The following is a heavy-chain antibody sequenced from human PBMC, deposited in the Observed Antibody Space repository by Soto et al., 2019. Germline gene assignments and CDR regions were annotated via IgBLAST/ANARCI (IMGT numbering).Heavy chain of an antibody. J-gene: IGHJ4*02. Sequence: PEGSLRVYFAASGFTFTSYAMNWVRQTPTKGLEWVASISSGGDNTYYRDSVRGRFTISRDNSRNTLYLQMNSLTAQDTAVYYCAAHWVTNSGAINXWGQGTLVTVSX. CDR1: GFTFTSYA. CDR2: ISSGGDNT. V-gene: IGHV3-23*01. D-gene: IGHD4-17*01. CDR3: AAHWVTNSGAINX.